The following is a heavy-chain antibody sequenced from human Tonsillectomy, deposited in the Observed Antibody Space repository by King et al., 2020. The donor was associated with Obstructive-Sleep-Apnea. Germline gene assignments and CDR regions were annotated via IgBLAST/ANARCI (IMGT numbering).Heavy chain of an antibody. V-gene: IGHV1-8*01. CDR3: AGGRCSSTSCYEDWFDP. D-gene: IGHD2-2*01. Sequence: VQLVESGAEVKKPGASVKVSCKASGYTFTSYDINWVRQATGQGLEWMGWMNPNSGNTGYAQKFQGRVTMTRNTSISTAYMELSSLRSEDTAVYYCAGGRCSSTSCYEDWFDPWGQGTLVTVSS. J-gene: IGHJ5*02. CDR2: MNPNSGNT. CDR1: GYTFTSYD.